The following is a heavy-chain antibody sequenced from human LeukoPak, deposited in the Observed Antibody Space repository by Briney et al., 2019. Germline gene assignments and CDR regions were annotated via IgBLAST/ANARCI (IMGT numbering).Heavy chain of an antibody. J-gene: IGHJ4*02. D-gene: IGHD6-19*01. CDR1: GFTFSNYA. CDR3: ARGGSYSSGWYPFDY. V-gene: IGHV3-30*04. CDR2: ISYGGSHK. Sequence: PGRSLRLSCAASGFTFSNYAMTWVRQAPGKGLEWVAIISYGGSHKYYADSVKGRFTISRDNSRDILYLQMNSLRAEDTAVYYCARGGSYSSGWYPFDYWGQGTLVTVSS.